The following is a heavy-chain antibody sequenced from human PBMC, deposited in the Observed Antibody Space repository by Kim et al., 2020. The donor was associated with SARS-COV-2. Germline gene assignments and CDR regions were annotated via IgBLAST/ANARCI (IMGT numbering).Heavy chain of an antibody. CDR3: LAMHPNYNYYGMDV. CDR2: IYYSGST. V-gene: IGHV4-30-4*01. Sequence: SETLSLTCTVSRGSVNTGDYYWSWIRQSPGKGLEWIGYIYYSGSTYYNPSLKTRVIISFDTPKNQFSLKMSSVTAADTAVYYCLAMHPNYNYYGMDVWGQGTTVTVSS. CDR1: RGSVNTGDYY. J-gene: IGHJ6*02.